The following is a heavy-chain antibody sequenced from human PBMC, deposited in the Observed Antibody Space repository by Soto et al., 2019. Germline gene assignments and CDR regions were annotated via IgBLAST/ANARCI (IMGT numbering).Heavy chain of an antibody. CDR3: AREGVVAASD. CDR1: GFPASGNY. V-gene: IGHV3-66*01. Sequence: EVQVVESGGGLVQPGGPLRPSFAASGFPASGNYRSWVRQAPGKGLEWVSVIYSGGSKNYADSVKGRLTISRDNSKNTLYLQMNSLRAEDTAVYYCAREGVVAASDWGQGTLVTVSS. J-gene: IGHJ4*02. D-gene: IGHD2-15*01. CDR2: IYSGGSK.